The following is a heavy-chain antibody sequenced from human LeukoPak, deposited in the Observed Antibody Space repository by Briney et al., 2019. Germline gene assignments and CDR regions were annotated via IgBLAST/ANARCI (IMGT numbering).Heavy chain of an antibody. D-gene: IGHD3-3*01. CDR2: ISSSGSTI. Sequence: PGGSLRLSCAASGFTFSDYYMSWIRQAPGKGLEWVSYISSSGSTIYYADSVKGRFTISRDNAKNSLYLQMNSLRAEDTAVYYCARALHSNLRFLEWLDNPDCFDPWGQGTLVTVSS. CDR1: GFTFSDYY. CDR3: ARALHSNLRFLEWLDNPDCFDP. V-gene: IGHV3-11*04. J-gene: IGHJ5*02.